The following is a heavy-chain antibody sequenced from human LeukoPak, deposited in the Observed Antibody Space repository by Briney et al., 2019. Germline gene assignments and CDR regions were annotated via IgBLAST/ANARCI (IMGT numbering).Heavy chain of an antibody. Sequence: GGSLRLSCAASGFTFGSFEMNWVRQAPGKGLEWVSYISSSGGSIYYAGSVKGRFTISRDNAKNSLYLQMNSLRVEDTAVYYCARVYSSGWTVDYWGQGTLVTVSS. CDR2: ISSSGGSI. D-gene: IGHD6-19*01. CDR1: GFTFGSFE. J-gene: IGHJ4*02. CDR3: ARVYSSGWTVDY. V-gene: IGHV3-48*03.